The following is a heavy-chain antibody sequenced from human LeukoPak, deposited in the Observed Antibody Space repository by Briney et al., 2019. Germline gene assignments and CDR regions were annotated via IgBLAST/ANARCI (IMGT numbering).Heavy chain of an antibody. V-gene: IGHV1-18*01. CDR2: ISAYNGNT. CDR1: GVTLSTFAYYA. J-gene: IGHJ3*02. D-gene: IGHD6-13*01. CDR3: ARDKVDSRRLLPEDAFDI. Sequence: ASVKVSCKASGVTLSTFAYYAITWVRQAPGQGLEWMGWISAYNGNTNYAQKLQGRVTMTTDTSTSTAYMELRSLRSDDTAVYYCARDKVDSRRLLPEDAFDIWGQGTMVTVSS.